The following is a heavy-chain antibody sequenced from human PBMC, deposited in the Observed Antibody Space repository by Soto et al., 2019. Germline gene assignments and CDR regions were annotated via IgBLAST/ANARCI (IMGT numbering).Heavy chain of an antibody. J-gene: IGHJ5*02. CDR3: ARNIVVVTAAEGPSPSNWFDP. CDR1: GGSISSGDYY. CDR2: IYYSGST. D-gene: IGHD2-21*02. V-gene: IGHV4-30-4*01. Sequence: QVQLQESGPGLVKPSQTLSLTCTVSGGSISSGDYYWSWIRQPPGKVLEWIGYIYYSGSTYYNPTIKSLVTKSADTAKSQYSLKLSSVTAADTAVYYCARNIVVVTAAEGPSPSNWFDPWGQGTLVTVSS.